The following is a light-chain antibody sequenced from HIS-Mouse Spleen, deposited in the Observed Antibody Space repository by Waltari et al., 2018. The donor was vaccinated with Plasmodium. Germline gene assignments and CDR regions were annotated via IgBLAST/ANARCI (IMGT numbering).Light chain of an antibody. V-gene: IGKV1-33*01. CDR3: QQYDNLPPLFT. J-gene: IGKJ3*01. CDR2: DAS. CDR1: QDISNY. Sequence: DIQMTQSPSSLSASVGDRVTIPCQSSQDISNYLNWYQQKPGKDPKLLIYDASYLETGVPSRFSGSGSCTDFTFTISSLQPEDIATYYCQQYDNLPPLFTFGPGTKVDI.